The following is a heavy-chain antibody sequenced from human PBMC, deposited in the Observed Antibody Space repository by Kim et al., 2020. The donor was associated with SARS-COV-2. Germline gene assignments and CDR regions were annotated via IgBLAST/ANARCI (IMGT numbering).Heavy chain of an antibody. CDR2: INHSGST. V-gene: IGHV4-34*01. Sequence: SETLSLTCAVYGGSFSGYYWSWIRQPPGKGLEWIGEINHSGSTNYNPSLKSRVTISVDTSKNQFSLKLSSVTAADTAVYYCARGFTGEFFFDPWGQGTLVTVSS. D-gene: IGHD3-10*01. CDR3: ARGFTGEFFFDP. J-gene: IGHJ5*02. CDR1: GGSFSGYY.